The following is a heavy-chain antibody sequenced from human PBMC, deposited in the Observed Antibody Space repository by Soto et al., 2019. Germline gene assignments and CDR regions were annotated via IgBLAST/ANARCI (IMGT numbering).Heavy chain of an antibody. V-gene: IGHV1-18*01. CDR2: ISNYNGIT. D-gene: IGHD3-10*01. CDR3: SERMGASGTYVS. Sequence: QGQLVQSGAEVKKPGASVKVSCKSSGYIFTSYGISWVRQAPGEGLEWMGWISNYNGITNYAQKVQGRVTMTTDRSASTVYMELMSLRTDDTTVYYCSERMGASGTYVSWGQGTLVTVS. CDR1: GYIFTSYG. J-gene: IGHJ4*02.